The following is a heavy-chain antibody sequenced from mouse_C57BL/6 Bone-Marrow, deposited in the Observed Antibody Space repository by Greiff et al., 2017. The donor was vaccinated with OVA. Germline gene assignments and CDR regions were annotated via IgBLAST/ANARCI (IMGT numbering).Heavy chain of an antibody. CDR3: ARHEGYYYGSSYSFDY. V-gene: IGHV1-62-2*01. D-gene: IGHD1-1*01. Sequence: QVQLQQSGAELVKPGASVKLSCKASGYTFTEYTIHWVKQRSGQGLEWIGWFYPGSGSIKYNEKFKDKATLTADKSSSTVYMELSRLSSEDSAVYFCARHEGYYYGSSYSFDYWGQGTTLTVSS. CDR2: FYPGSGSI. CDR1: GYTFTEYT. J-gene: IGHJ2*01.